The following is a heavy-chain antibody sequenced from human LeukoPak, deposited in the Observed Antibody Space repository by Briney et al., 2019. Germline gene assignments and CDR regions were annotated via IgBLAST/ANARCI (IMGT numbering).Heavy chain of an antibody. D-gene: IGHD5-12*01. CDR3: ARVGYSGYDNRGSFDY. J-gene: IGHJ4*02. CDR1: EFSVGSNY. V-gene: IGHV3-66*01. Sequence: GGSLRLSCAASEFSVGSNYMTWVRQAPGKGLEWVSLIYSGGSTYYADSVKGRFTISRDNSKNTLYLQMNSLRAEDTAVYYCARVGYSGYDNRGSFDYWGQGTLVTVSS. CDR2: IYSGGST.